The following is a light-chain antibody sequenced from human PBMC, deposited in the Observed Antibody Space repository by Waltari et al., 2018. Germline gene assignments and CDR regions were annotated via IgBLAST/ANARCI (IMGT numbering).Light chain of an antibody. Sequence: DIQMTQSPSTLSASVGKRVSIPCRASQRISGWLAWYQQKPGKAPKLLIYEASSLESGVPSRFSGSGSGTEFTLTVSSLQPDDFATYYCLQYDSYSYTFGQGTKLEIK. V-gene: IGKV1-5*03. CDR3: LQYDSYSYT. J-gene: IGKJ2*01. CDR2: EAS. CDR1: QRISGW.